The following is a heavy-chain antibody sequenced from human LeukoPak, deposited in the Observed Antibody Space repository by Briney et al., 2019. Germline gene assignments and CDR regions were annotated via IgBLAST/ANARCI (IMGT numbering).Heavy chain of an antibody. CDR1: GFTVSSNY. CDR3: AREAAVAGEGLSYSYSYGMDV. J-gene: IGHJ6*02. CDR2: IYSGGST. D-gene: IGHD6-19*01. Sequence: GGSLRLSCAASGFTVSSNYTSWVRQAPGKGLEGVSVIYSGGSTYYADSVKGGFTISRDNSKNTLYLQMNSLRAEEKAVEYWAREAAVAGEGLSYSYSYGMDVWGQGTTLTVSS. V-gene: IGHV3-53*01.